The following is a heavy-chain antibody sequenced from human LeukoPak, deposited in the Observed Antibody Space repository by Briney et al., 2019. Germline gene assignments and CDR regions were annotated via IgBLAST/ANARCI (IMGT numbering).Heavy chain of an antibody. D-gene: IGHD5-18*01. J-gene: IGHJ4*02. CDR2: ITSGSSTI. CDR1: GFTFSIYS. Sequence: GGSLRLSCAASGFTFSIYSMSWVRQAPGKGLEWVSYITSGSSTIYYADSVKGRFTISRDNAKNSLYLQMNSLRAEDTAVYYCARDHLTYSYGHWWLNWGQGTLVTVSS. V-gene: IGHV3-48*01. CDR3: ARDHLTYSYGHWWLN.